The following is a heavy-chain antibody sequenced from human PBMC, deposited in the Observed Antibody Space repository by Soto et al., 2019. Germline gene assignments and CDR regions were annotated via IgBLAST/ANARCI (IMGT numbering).Heavy chain of an antibody. CDR3: AKDRGGGGFCSSTSCYGMGVYYYYGMDV. CDR2: ISYEGSNK. J-gene: IGHJ6*02. D-gene: IGHD2-2*01. V-gene: IGHV3-30*18. CDR1: GFTFSSYG. Sequence: PGGSQRLSCAASGFTFSSYGMHWVRQAPGKGLRWVAVISYEGSNKYYADSVKGRITNSRDNSKNTLYLQMNSLRAKDTAVYYCAKDRGGGGFCSSTSCYGMGVYYYYGMDVWGQGTTVTVSS.